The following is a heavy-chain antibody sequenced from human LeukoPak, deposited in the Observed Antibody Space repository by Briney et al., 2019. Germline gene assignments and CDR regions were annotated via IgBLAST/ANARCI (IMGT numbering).Heavy chain of an antibody. D-gene: IGHD3-22*01. J-gene: IGHJ4*02. CDR3: ARERLNYYDSSGPFDY. V-gene: IGHV1-46*01. CDR2: ISPTGGST. Sequence: ASVKVSCKAFGYTFTSNYMHWVRQAPGQGPEWMGVISPTGGSTTYAQKFQGRVTLTRDMSTSTDYLELSSLRSDDTAVYYCARERLNYYDSSGPFDYWGQGTLVTVSS. CDR1: GYTFTSNY.